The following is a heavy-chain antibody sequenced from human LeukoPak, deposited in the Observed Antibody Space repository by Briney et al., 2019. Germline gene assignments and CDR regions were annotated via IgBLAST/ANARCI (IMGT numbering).Heavy chain of an antibody. V-gene: IGHV3-21*01. CDR1: GFTFSSYA. CDR2: IRSSGTYI. D-gene: IGHD1-1*01. CDR3: ARDDFNDVGYFDY. Sequence: GGSLRLSCAASGFTFSSYAMSWVRQVPGKGLEWVSYIRSSGTYIYHADSVKGRFTISRDNAKNSLYLQMNSLRAEDTAVYYCARDDFNDVGYFDYWGRGTQVTVSS. J-gene: IGHJ4*02.